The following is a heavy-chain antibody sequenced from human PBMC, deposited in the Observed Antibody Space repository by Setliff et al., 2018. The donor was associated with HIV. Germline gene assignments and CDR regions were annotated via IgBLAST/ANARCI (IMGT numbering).Heavy chain of an antibody. V-gene: IGHV1-69*13. D-gene: IGHD6-19*01. CDR3: ARSSAGSGWLLHHFDY. J-gene: IGHJ4*02. Sequence: SVKVSCKASGGTFSSFAISWVRQAPGHGLEWMGGIIPIFGTSNYAQKFQGRVTITADESTTTAYMELSSLRSEDTAFYYCARSSAGSGWLLHHFDYWGPGTLVTVS. CDR2: IIPIFGTS. CDR1: GGTFSSFA.